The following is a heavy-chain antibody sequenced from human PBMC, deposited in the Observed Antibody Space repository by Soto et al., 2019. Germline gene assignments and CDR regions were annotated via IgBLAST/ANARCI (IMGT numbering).Heavy chain of an antibody. J-gene: IGHJ6*02. D-gene: IGHD6-19*01. Sequence: QVQLVESGGGVAQPGRSLRLSCTVSGFTFSGHAMHWVHQAPGKGLEWVTQIWYDGSNKYYAESVKGRFTISRDNSKNTLYLQMNSLRVEDTAVYYCARHGQGLAPYALDVWGQGTSVTVSS. V-gene: IGHV3-33*01. CDR1: GFTFSGHA. CDR2: IWYDGSNK. CDR3: ARHGQGLAPYALDV.